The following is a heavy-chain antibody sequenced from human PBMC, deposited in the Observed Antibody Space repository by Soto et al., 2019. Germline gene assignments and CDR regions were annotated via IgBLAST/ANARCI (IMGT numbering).Heavy chain of an antibody. CDR2: VNTSNGDA. D-gene: IGHD2-2*01. J-gene: IGHJ4*02. V-gene: IGHV1-8*01. CDR3: ARAPRPAAIAVLDH. CDR1: GYSFTSYN. Sequence: QVQLEQSGTEVKEPGASVKVSCKASGYSFTSYNINLVRQTTGQGLEWMGWVNTSNGDAGLAQRFQGRVTMSSDTSITTAFVEVSSLAPEDAAIYFCARAPRPAAIAVLDHWGQGTLVSVSS.